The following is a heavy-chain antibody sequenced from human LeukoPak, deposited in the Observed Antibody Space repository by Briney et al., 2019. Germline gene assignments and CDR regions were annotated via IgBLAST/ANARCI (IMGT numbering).Heavy chain of an antibody. Sequence: SETLSLTCTVSGGSISSYYWSWIRQPPQKGKGWVGYMYYSGRTNNNPSLKSRATISVAAAKDQFSLKLNSVTAADTAVYCCARSRYLDHFDIWGQGTMVTVSS. CDR3: ARSRYLDHFDI. D-gene: IGHD3-9*01. CDR1: GGSISSYY. CDR2: MYYSGRT. J-gene: IGHJ3*02. V-gene: IGHV4-59*01.